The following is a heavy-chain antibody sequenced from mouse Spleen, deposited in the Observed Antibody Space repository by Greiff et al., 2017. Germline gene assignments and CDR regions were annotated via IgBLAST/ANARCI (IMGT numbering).Heavy chain of an antibody. D-gene: IGHD2-1*01. J-gene: IGHJ4*01. CDR1: GFLLTSYG. V-gene: IGHV2-9*01. CDR2: IWGGGST. Sequence: VKLVESGPGLVAPSQSLSITCTVSGFLLTSYGVDWVRQPPGKGLEWLGVIWGGGSTNYNSAPMSRLSISKDNSKSQVFLKMNSRQSGDTAMYYCAKRGDGNAMDYWGQGTSVTVSS. CDR3: AKRGDGNAMDY.